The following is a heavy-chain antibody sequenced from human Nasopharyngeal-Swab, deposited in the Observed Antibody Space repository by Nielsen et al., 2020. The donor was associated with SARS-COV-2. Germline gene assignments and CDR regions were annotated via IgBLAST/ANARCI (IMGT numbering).Heavy chain of an antibody. CDR1: GGSMNTISYY. CDR2: IYNSGSA. J-gene: IGHJ6*02. D-gene: IGHD3-9*01. V-gene: IGHV4-39*07. CDR3: ARAPYDVSTALYGGDYYNYYAMDV. Sequence: SETLSLTCTVSGGSMNTISYYWGWIRQPPGKGLEWIGNIYNSGSAYNNPSLKSRVTISVDTSKNQFSLKLSSVTAADTAVYYCARAPYDVSTALYGGDYYNYYAMDVWGQGTTITVSS.